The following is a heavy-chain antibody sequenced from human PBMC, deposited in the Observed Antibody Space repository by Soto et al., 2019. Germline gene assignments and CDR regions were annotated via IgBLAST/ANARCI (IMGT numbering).Heavy chain of an antibody. J-gene: IGHJ5*02. CDR3: ARELPPDL. CDR1: GFTVSSNY. D-gene: IGHD2-15*01. Sequence: DVQLVASGGGLIQPGGSLRLSCAASGFTVSSNYMTWVRQAPGKGLEWVSIIWSAGFTYYADSVKGRFTISRDNSKNTLYLQMNSLRVEDSAVYYCARELPPDLWGQGTLVTVSS. V-gene: IGHV3-53*01. CDR2: IWSAGFT.